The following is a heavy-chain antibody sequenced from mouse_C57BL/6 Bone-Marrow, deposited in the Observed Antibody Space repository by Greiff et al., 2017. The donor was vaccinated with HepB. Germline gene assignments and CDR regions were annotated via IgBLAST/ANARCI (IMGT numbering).Heavy chain of an antibody. J-gene: IGHJ2*01. CDR3: ARGQLRLRDFDY. CDR1: GYAFTNYL. D-gene: IGHD3-2*02. V-gene: IGHV1-54*01. Sequence: QVQLKQSGAELVRPGTSVKVSCKASGYAFTNYLIEWVKQRPGQGLEWIGVINPGSGGTNYNEKFKGKATLTADKSSSTAYMQLSSLTSEDSAVYFCARGQLRLRDFDYWGQGTTLTVSS. CDR2: INPGSGGT.